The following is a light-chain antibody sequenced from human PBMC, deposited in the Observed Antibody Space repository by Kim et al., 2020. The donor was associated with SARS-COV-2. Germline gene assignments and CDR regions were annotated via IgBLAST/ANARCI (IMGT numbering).Light chain of an antibody. CDR2: QDS. J-gene: IGLJ2*01. CDR1: KLGDKY. CDR3: QAWDSSTVV. Sequence: VSPGQTASITCFGDKLGDKYACWYQQKPGQSPVLVIYQDSKRPSGIPERFSGPNSGNTATLTISGTQAMDEADYYCQAWDSSTVVFGGGTQLTVL. V-gene: IGLV3-1*01.